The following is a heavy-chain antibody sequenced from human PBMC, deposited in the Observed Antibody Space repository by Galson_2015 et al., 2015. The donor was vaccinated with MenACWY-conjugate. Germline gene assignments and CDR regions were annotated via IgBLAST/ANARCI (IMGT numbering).Heavy chain of an antibody. CDR3: AREDYCSGGSCYFYDS. J-gene: IGHJ4*02. CDR1: GFTFSNYG. V-gene: IGHV3-23*01. D-gene: IGHD2-15*01. Sequence: SLRLSCAGSGFTFSNYGMAWVRQAPGKGLDWVSAITSGGTTYYADAVKGRFTISRDNSKNTLYLQMNSLTVEDTAVYYCAREDYCSGGSCYFYDSWGQGTLVTVSS. CDR2: ITSGGTT.